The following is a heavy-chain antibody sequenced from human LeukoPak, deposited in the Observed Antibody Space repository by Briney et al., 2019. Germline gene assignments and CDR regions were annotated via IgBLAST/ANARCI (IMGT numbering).Heavy chain of an antibody. Sequence: GGSLRLSCAASGFTFSSYSMNWVRQAPGKGLEWVSSISSSSYIYYADSVKGRFTISRDNAKNSLYLQMNSLRAEDTAVYYCAREEVGASAYYYYYGMDVWGQGTTVTVSS. CDR3: AREEVGASAYYYYYGMDV. J-gene: IGHJ6*02. V-gene: IGHV3-21*01. CDR1: GFTFSSYS. CDR2: ISSSSYI. D-gene: IGHD1-26*01.